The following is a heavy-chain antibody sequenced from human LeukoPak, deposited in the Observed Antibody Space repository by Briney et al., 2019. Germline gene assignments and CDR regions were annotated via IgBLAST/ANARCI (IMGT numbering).Heavy chain of an antibody. CDR2: ISSGSSNK. V-gene: IGHV3-48*01. Sequence: GGSLRLSCAASGFTFSSYSMNWVRQTPEKGLEWVSYISSGSSNKYYADSVKGRFTISRDNAKNSLFLQMNSLRVEDTAVYYCAKGRSGSACWALQIFDNWGQGTLVTVSS. D-gene: IGHD2-15*01. CDR1: GFTFSSYS. J-gene: IGHJ4*02. CDR3: AKGRSGSACWALQIFDN.